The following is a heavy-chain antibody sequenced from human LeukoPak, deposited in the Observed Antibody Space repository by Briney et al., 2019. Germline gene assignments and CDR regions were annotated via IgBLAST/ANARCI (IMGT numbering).Heavy chain of an antibody. D-gene: IGHD2/OR15-2a*01. V-gene: IGHV3-7*01. CDR3: VRGAYYAAY. J-gene: IGHJ4*02. Sequence: GGSLRLSCAASAFSLSDYWMSWVRQTPGKGLEWVANIKQDGSEKYYVGSVKGRFTISRDNVKNALYLQMNSLRVEDTGVYYCVRGAYYAAYWGQGTLVTVSS. CDR2: IKQDGSEK. CDR1: AFSLSDYW.